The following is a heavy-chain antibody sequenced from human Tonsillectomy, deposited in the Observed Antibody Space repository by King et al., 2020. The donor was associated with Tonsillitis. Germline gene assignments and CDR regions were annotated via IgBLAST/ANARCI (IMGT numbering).Heavy chain of an antibody. CDR1: GYTFTDYY. V-gene: IGHV1-2*02. CDR3: ARGGPGIAARASGYYCDY. D-gene: IGHD6-6*01. CDR2: INPNSGST. Sequence: VQLVESGAEVKKFGASVKFSCKASGYTFTDYYLHWVRQAPGQGLEWMGWINPNSGSTNSAQRFQGRVTMTRATSISTAYMELSRLTSDDTAVYYCARGGPGIAARASGYYCDYWGQGTLVTVSS. J-gene: IGHJ4*02.